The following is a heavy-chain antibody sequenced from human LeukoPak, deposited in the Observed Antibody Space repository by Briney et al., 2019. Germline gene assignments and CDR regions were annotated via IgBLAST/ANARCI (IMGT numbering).Heavy chain of an antibody. D-gene: IGHD6-19*01. V-gene: IGHV3-21*01. CDR3: ARADIAVAGTGFDY. J-gene: IGHJ4*02. Sequence: GGSLRLSCAASGFTFSSYSMNWVRQAPGKGLEWVSSISSSSSNKYYADSVKGRFTISRDNAKNSLYLQMNSLRAEDTAVYYCARADIAVAGTGFDYWGQGTLVTVSS. CDR1: GFTFSSYS. CDR2: ISSSSSNK.